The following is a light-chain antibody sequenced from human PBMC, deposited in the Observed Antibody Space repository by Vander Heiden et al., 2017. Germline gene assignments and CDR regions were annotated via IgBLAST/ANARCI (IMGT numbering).Light chain of an antibody. CDR3: SSYSGSSTV. J-gene: IGLJ2*01. V-gene: IGLV2-14*03. CDR2: DVS. Sequence: QSALTQPASLSGSPGQSITISCTGTSSDTGGYNYVSWYEQHPGKAPKVIIYDVSKRPSGVSNRFSGSKSGNTASLTISGLQAEDEADYYCSSYSGSSTVFGGGTKLTVL. CDR1: SSDTGGYNY.